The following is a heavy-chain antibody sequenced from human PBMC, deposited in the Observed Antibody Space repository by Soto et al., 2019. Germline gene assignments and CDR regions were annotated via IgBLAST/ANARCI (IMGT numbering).Heavy chain of an antibody. D-gene: IGHD6-25*01. Sequence: EVQLVESGGGLVKPGGSLRLSCAASGFTFSSYSMNWVRQAPGKGLEWVASISSSSSYIYYADSVKGRFTISRDNVKNSLYLQMNSLRAEDTAVYYCARAEIPPWERLAKYYGMDIWGQGTTVTVSS. CDR3: ARAEIPPWERLAKYYGMDI. CDR1: GFTFSSYS. J-gene: IGHJ6*02. CDR2: ISSSSSYI. V-gene: IGHV3-21*01.